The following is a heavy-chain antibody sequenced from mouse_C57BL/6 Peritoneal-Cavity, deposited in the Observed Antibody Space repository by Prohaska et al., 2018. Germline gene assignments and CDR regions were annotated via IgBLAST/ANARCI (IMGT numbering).Heavy chain of an antibody. D-gene: IGHD2-1*01. CDR2: IDPSDSET. CDR3: AIYYGNYWYFDV. V-gene: IGHV1-52*01. Sequence: QVQLQQPGAELVKPGSSVKLSCKASGYTFTSYWMHWVKQRPIQGLEWIGNIDPSDSETHYNQKFKDKATLTVDKSSSTAYMQLSSLTSEDSAVYYCAIYYGNYWYFDVCGTGTTVTVSS. J-gene: IGHJ1*03. CDR1: GYTFTSYW.